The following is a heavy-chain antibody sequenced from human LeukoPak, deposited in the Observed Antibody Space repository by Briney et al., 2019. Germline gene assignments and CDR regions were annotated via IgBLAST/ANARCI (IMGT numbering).Heavy chain of an antibody. J-gene: IGHJ3*02. D-gene: IGHD2-15*01. CDR1: GGTFSSYA. Sequence: SVKVSCKASGGTFSSYAISWVRQAPGQGLEWMGGIIPIFGTANYAQKFQGRVTITTDESTSTAYMELSSLRSEDTAVYYCARTDIVVVVAARMDAFDIWGQGTMVTVSS. CDR3: ARTDIVVVVAARMDAFDI. CDR2: IIPIFGTA. V-gene: IGHV1-69*05.